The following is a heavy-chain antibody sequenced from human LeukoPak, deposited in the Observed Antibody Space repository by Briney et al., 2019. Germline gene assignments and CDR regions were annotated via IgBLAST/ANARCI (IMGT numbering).Heavy chain of an antibody. V-gene: IGHV4-39*01. Sequence: PSETLSLTCTVSGGSISSSSYYWGWIRQPPGKGLEWIGSIYYSGSTYYNPSLKSRVTISVDTSKNQFSLKLSSVTAADTAVYYCARLGALLWFGELLPNWFDPWGQGTLVTVSS. CDR1: GGSISSSSYY. CDR3: ARLGALLWFGELLPNWFDP. J-gene: IGHJ5*02. CDR2: IYYSGST. D-gene: IGHD3-10*01.